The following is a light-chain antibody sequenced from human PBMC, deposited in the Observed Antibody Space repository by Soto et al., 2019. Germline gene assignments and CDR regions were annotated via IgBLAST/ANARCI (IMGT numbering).Light chain of an antibody. CDR2: AAS. V-gene: IGKV1-12*01. CDR1: QGISSR. CDR3: QQSKSFPLT. J-gene: IGKJ4*01. Sequence: DIQMTQSPSSVSASVGDRVTITCRASQGISSRLAWYQQKPGKAPNLLIYAASSLQSGVPSRFNGSGSETDFTLTIGSLQPEDFATYYFQQSKSFPLTFRGGTKVEIK.